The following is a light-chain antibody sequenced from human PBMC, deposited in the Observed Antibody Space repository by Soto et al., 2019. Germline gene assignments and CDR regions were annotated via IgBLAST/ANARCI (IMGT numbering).Light chain of an antibody. CDR3: MQTLQIPLT. Sequence: SLPAPLGDPASTSCRSSQSLLHTNGSTYVNCLVQKPGQSPHLLIYSVSNRASGVPDRFSGSGSGSDFTLKISRVEAEDVGLYYCMQTLQIPLTFGQGTRLEIK. CDR2: SVS. CDR1: QSLLHTNGSTY. J-gene: IGKJ5*01. V-gene: IGKV2-28*01.